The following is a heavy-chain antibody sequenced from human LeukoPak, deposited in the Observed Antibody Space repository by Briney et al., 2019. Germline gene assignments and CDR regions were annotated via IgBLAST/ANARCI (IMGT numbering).Heavy chain of an antibody. Sequence: PSETLSLTCTVSGGSISSYYWSWIRQPAGKGLEWIGRAHTSGSTNYNPSLKSRVIISVDTSKNQFSLKLSSVTAADTAVYYCAREGIYGDYRHWGQGTLVTVSS. J-gene: IGHJ4*02. D-gene: IGHD4-17*01. CDR3: AREGIYGDYRH. CDR1: GGSISSYY. CDR2: AHTSGST. V-gene: IGHV4-4*07.